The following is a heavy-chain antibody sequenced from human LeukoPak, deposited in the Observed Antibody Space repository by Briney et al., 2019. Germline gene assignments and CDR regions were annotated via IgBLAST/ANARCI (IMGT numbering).Heavy chain of an antibody. Sequence: GGSLRLSCAASGFTFSSYSMNWVRQAPGKGLEWVSYISSSSSTIYYADSVKGRFTISRDNAKNSLYLQMNSLRAEDTAVYYCAGFSSSWYYLAGDRNYWGQGTLVTVSS. CDR1: GFTFSSYS. V-gene: IGHV3-48*01. J-gene: IGHJ4*02. CDR3: AGFSSSWYYLAGDRNY. D-gene: IGHD6-13*01. CDR2: ISSSSSTI.